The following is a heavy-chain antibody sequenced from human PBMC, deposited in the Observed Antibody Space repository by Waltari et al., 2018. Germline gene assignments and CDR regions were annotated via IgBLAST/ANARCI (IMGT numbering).Heavy chain of an antibody. J-gene: IGHJ3*01. D-gene: IGHD1-1*01. CDR2: VSHKGVT. CDR3: ATYIGASVGTAAFDV. Sequence: QLQLQESGPGLVKPSETLSLTCSVSGGSITARSHFWGWIRQSPGQALEWIGTVSHKGVTHTSPSRQSRLTMSRDTSKNQLSLTLGSVTASDTAVYYCATYIGASVGTAAFDVWGQGTMVTVSS. CDR1: GGSITARSHF. V-gene: IGHV4-39*01.